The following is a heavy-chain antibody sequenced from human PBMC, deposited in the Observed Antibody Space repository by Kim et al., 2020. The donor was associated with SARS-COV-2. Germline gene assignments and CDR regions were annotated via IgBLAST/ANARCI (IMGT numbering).Heavy chain of an antibody. J-gene: IGHJ5*02. CDR3: ARGRFQYCSGGSCYSKPYNWFDP. CDR1: GYTFTGYY. Sequence: ASVKVSCKASGYTFTGYYMHWVRQAPGQGLEWMGWINPNSGGTNYAQKFQGWVTMTRDTSISTAYMELSRLRSDDTAVYYCARGRFQYCSGGSCYSKPYNWFDPWGQGTLVTVSS. D-gene: IGHD2-15*01. V-gene: IGHV1-2*04. CDR2: INPNSGGT.